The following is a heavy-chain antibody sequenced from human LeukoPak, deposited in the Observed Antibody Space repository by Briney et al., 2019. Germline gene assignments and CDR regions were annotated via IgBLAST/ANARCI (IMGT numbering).Heavy chain of an antibody. D-gene: IGHD4-23*01. CDR1: GVSVSSASDF. V-gene: IGHV4-39*07. Sequence: PSETLSLTCTVSGVSVSSASDFWGWIRQPPGKGLEWIGTIYYSGTTYYNASLKRRVSISLHPSKNQFSLKLSSVNAEDAAVYYCARDPTVVTRGGYFDSWGQGTLVTVSS. CDR2: IYYSGTT. CDR3: ARDPTVVTRGGYFDS. J-gene: IGHJ4*02.